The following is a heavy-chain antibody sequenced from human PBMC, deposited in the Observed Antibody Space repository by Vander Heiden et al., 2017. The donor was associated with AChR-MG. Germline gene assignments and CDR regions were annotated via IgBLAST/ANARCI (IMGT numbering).Heavy chain of an antibody. CDR3: AKESSVLYYFGSGSNGLDY. D-gene: IGHD3-10*01. J-gene: IGHJ4*02. CDR2: ISYDGGNE. CDR1: GFTFSRYA. V-gene: IGHV3-30*18. Sequence: QVQLVESGGGVVQPGKSLRLSYAASGFTFSRYAMHWVRQSPGKGLEWVAVISYDGGNEHYVDSEKGRFTISRDNSKNTLYLQLNSLRADDTAVYYCAKESSVLYYFGSGSNGLDYWGQGTLVTVSS.